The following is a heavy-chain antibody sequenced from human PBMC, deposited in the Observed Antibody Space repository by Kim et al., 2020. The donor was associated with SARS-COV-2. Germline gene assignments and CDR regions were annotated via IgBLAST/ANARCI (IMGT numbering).Heavy chain of an antibody. CDR1: GGSISSYY. CDR2: IYYSGST. J-gene: IGHJ5*02. Sequence: SETLSLTCTVSGGSISSYYWSWIRQPPGKGLEWIGYIYYSGSTNYNPSLKSRVTISVDTSKNQFSLKLSSVTAADTAVYYCGRATRYSLVAAHEDWFDL. CDR3: GRATRYSLVAAHEDWFDL. V-gene: IGHV4-59*13. D-gene: IGHD2-15*01.